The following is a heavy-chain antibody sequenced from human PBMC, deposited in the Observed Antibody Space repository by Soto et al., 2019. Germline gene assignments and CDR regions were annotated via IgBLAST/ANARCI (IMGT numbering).Heavy chain of an antibody. D-gene: IGHD6-19*01. Sequence: QVQLQESGPGLVKPSETLSLTCTVSGCSVSSGSYFWSWIRQPPGKGLEWIGYIYYSGSTNYNPSLKTRVPISVDTSKNQFSLKLSSVTAADTAVYYCARVRNNSGWYRVVDPWGQGTLVTVSS. CDR3: ARVRNNSGWYRVVDP. V-gene: IGHV4-61*01. CDR1: GCSVSSGSYF. CDR2: IYYSGST. J-gene: IGHJ5*02.